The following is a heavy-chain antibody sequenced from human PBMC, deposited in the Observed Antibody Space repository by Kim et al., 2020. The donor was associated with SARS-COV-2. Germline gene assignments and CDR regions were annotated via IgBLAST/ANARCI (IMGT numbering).Heavy chain of an antibody. CDR3: ARDRGYSYGNYYYYGMDV. V-gene: IGHV3-48*02. Sequence: GGSLRLSCAASGFTFSSYAMNWVRQAPGKGLEWVSSISSSSSTIYYADSVKGRFTISRDNAKNSLYLQMNSLRDEDTAVYYCARDRGYSYGNYYYYGMDVWGQGTTVTVSS. CDR1: GFTFSSYA. CDR2: ISSSSSTI. D-gene: IGHD5-18*01. J-gene: IGHJ6*02.